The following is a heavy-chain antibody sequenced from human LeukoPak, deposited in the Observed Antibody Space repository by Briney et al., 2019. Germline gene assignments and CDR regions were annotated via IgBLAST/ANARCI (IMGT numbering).Heavy chain of an antibody. D-gene: IGHD6-19*01. CDR3: ARPRTAVAGKETVYYFDY. CDR2: INHSGST. J-gene: IGHJ4*02. CDR1: GGSFSGYY. Sequence: PSETLSLTCAVYGGSFSGYYWSWIRQPPGKGLEWIGEINHSGSTNYNPSLKSRVTISVDTSKNQFSLKLSSVTAADTAVYYCARPRTAVAGKETVYYFDYWGQGTLVTVSS. V-gene: IGHV4-34*01.